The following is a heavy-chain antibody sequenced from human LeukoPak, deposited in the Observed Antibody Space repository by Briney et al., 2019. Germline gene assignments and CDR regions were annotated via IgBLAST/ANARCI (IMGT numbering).Heavy chain of an antibody. Sequence: GGSLRLSCVVSEFNFRNYWMSWVRQTPGKGLEWVANIKQDGSDKYYVDSVKGRFIISRDNAKNSLYLQTNSLRDEDTAVYYCARDSAAHGGYWGQGTPVIVSS. J-gene: IGHJ4*02. CDR3: ARDSAAHGGY. D-gene: IGHD6-25*01. CDR2: IKQDGSDK. CDR1: EFNFRNYW. V-gene: IGHV3-7*03.